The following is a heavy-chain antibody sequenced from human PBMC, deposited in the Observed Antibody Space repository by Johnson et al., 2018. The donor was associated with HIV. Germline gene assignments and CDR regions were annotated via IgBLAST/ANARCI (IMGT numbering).Heavy chain of an antibody. CDR3: AKEDGAARAFDI. CDR2: ISWNSGSI. J-gene: IGHJ3*02. Sequence: VQLVESGGVVVQPGGSLRLSCAASGFTFDDYAMHWVRQAPGKGLEWVSGISWNSGSIGYADSVKGRFTISRDNAKNSLYLQMNSLRAEDTALYYCAKEDGAARAFDIWGQGTMVTVSS. D-gene: IGHD6-6*01. CDR1: GFTFDDYA. V-gene: IGHV3-9*01.